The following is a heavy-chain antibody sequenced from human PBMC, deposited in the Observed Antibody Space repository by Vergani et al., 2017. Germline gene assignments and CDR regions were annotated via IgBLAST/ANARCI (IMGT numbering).Heavy chain of an antibody. J-gene: IGHJ4*02. D-gene: IGHD3-9*01. CDR3: ARGDYGILTGYRY. CDR1: GYTFSNYY. CDR2: INPSGGHT. Sequence: QVPAVQSGAEVKKSGASVKVSCKTSGYTFSNYYMHWVRQAPGQGLEWMGIINPSGGHTNYAQKFQGRVTMTRDTSTSTVYMELSSLRSDDTAIYYCARGDYGILTGYRYWGQGTLVTVSA. V-gene: IGHV1-46*03.